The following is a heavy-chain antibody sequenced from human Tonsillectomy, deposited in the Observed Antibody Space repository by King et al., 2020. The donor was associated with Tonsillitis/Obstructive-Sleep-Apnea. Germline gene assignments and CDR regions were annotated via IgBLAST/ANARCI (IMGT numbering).Heavy chain of an antibody. D-gene: IGHD6-19*01. CDR2: ISYDGSNK. Sequence: VQLVESGGGVVQPGRSLRLSCAASAFTFSSYTMHWVRQAPGKGLEWVAVISYDGSNKYFADSVKGRFTISRDYSKNTLYLQMNSRRAEDTAVYYCARERTPSGWSHPFDYWGQGTLVTVSS. CDR1: AFTFSSYT. CDR3: ARERTPSGWSHPFDY. V-gene: IGHV3-30*01. J-gene: IGHJ4*02.